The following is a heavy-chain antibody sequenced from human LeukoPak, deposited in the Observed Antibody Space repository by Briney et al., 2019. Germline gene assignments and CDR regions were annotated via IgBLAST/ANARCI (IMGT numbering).Heavy chain of an antibody. CDR3: ARTTYYYEGSFDY. CDR1: GYSITSGDY. D-gene: IGHD3-22*01. CDR2: LYHSGST. V-gene: IGHV4-38-2*01. J-gene: IGHJ4*02. Sequence: SETLSLTCAVSGYSITSGDYWGWIRQPPGKGLEWIGGLYHSGSTYNNPSLKNRLTISVDTSKNQFSLKLTSVTAADTAVYYCARTTYYYEGSFDYWGQGTLVTVSS.